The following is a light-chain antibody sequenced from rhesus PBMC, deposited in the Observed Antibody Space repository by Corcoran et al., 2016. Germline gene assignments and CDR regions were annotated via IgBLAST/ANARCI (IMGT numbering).Light chain of an antibody. V-gene: IGKV1-22*01. CDR3: LQYTSSPYS. CDR1: QGISSW. CDR2: KAS. Sequence: DIQMTQSPSSLSASVGDKVTITCRASQGISSWLAWYQQKPGKAPKLLIYKASNLQGGGPSRFSGSGSGTDFTLSISSLQPEDFATYYCLQYTSSPYSFGQGTKVEIK. J-gene: IGKJ2*01.